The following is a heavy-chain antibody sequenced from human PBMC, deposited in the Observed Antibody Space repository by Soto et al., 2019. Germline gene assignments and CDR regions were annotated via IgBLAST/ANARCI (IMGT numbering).Heavy chain of an antibody. Sequence: GVSLRLSCAASGVTFSDNYMSWIRQAPGKGLEWVSYISSSGSIIYYADSVKGRFTISRDNAKNSLYLQMNSLRAEDTAVYYCARDLGYYESDGYFDYWGQGALVTVSS. CDR1: GVTFSDNY. V-gene: IGHV3-11*01. CDR2: ISSSGSII. J-gene: IGHJ4*02. CDR3: ARDLGYYESDGYFDY. D-gene: IGHD3-22*01.